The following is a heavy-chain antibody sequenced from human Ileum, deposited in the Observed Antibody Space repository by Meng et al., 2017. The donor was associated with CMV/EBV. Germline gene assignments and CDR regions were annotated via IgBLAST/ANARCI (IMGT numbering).Heavy chain of an antibody. CDR3: MRAHPLGT. J-gene: IGHJ4*02. CDR2: INTDGTTK. V-gene: IGHV3-7*04. D-gene: IGHD7-27*01. Sequence: GGSLRLSCAASGFTFTDHWMTWVRQAPGKGLEWVANINTDGTTKYYVASVSGRFTVSRDNAKNSVDLQMDTLRVEDTAVYYCMRAHPLGTWGQGTLVTVSS. CDR1: GFTFTDHW.